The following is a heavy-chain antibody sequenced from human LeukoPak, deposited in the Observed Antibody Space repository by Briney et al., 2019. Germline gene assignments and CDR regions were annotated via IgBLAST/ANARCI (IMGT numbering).Heavy chain of an antibody. CDR3: ARAYQLLPFDY. CDR1: GGSISSGGYS. D-gene: IGHD2-2*01. V-gene: IGHV4-31*03. Sequence: PSQTLSLTCTVSGGSISSGGYSWSWIRQHPGKGLEWIGYIYYSGSTYYNPSLKSRVTISVDTSKNQFSLKLSSVTAADTAVYYCARAYQLLPFDYWGQGTLVTVSS. CDR2: IYYSGST. J-gene: IGHJ4*02.